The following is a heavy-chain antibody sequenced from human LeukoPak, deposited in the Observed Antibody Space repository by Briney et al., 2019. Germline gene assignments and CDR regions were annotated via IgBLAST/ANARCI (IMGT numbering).Heavy chain of an antibody. CDR2: IYYSGST. V-gene: IGHV4-59*01. D-gene: IGHD6-13*01. CDR1: GGSISSYY. CDR3: ARDLRGWGSSWFDY. Sequence: SETLSLTCTVSGGSISSYYWSWIRQPPGKGLEWIGYIYYSGSTNYNPSLKSRVTISVDTSKNQFSLKLSSVTAADTAVYYCARDLRGWGSSWFDYWGRGTLVTVSS. J-gene: IGHJ4*02.